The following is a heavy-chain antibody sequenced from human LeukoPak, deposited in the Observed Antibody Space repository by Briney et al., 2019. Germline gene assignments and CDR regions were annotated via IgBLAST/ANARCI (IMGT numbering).Heavy chain of an antibody. J-gene: IGHJ4*02. V-gene: IGHV3-7*01. CDR1: GISFSDHW. CDR2: IKKDGSEQ. CDR3: ARDLGWLQSDY. D-gene: IGHD5-24*01. Sequence: PGGSLRLSCVASGISFSDHWMNWFRQAPGKGLEWVVTIKKDGSEQYYVDSMKGRLTISRDNAKNSVYLQIHNLRAEDTAVYYCARDLGWLQSDYWGQGTLVTVSS.